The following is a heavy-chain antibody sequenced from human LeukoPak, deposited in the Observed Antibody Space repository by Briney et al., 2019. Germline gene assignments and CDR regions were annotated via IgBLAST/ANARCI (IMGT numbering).Heavy chain of an antibody. Sequence: GGSLRLPCAASGFTFSNYWMHWVRQAPGKGLVWVSRINTDGSSTDHADSVKGRFTISRDNAKNTLYLQMNSLRAEDTAVYYCARDLDGYRSGNGAWGQGTLVTVSS. CDR2: INTDGSST. D-gene: IGHD5-12*01. CDR3: ARDLDGYRSGNGA. V-gene: IGHV3-74*01. J-gene: IGHJ5*02. CDR1: GFTFSNYW.